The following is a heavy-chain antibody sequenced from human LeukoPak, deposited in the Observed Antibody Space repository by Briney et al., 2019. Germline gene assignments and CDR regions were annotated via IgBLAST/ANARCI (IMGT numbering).Heavy chain of an antibody. CDR3: ARDDTVDAFDI. CDR1: GYTFTDYY. Sequence: ASVRVSCKTSGYTFTDYYIHWVRQAPGQGFEWMGWINPNGGGTNYAQKLQGRVTMTTDTSTSTAYMELRSLRSDDTAVYYCARDDTVDAFDIWGQGTMVTVSS. CDR2: INPNGGGT. D-gene: IGHD2-8*02. J-gene: IGHJ3*02. V-gene: IGHV1-2*02.